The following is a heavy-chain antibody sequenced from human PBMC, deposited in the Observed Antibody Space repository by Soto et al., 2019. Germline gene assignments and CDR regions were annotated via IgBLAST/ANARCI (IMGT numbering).Heavy chain of an antibody. J-gene: IGHJ4*02. CDR1: GGSLTGYY. V-gene: IGHV4-34*01. CDR2: VKDGGST. Sequence: QVRLQQWGAGLLKPSETLSLTCTVNGGSLTGYYWSWIRQPPGKGLEWIGEVKDGGSTNYSPSLRGRVSISADTSKHHVSLRLNSVTAADTAVYFCARGHGGRVATHWGQGALVTVSS. D-gene: IGHD5-12*01. CDR3: ARGHGGRVATH.